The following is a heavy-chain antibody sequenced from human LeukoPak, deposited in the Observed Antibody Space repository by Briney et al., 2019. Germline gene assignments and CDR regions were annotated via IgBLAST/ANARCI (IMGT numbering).Heavy chain of an antibody. J-gene: IGHJ4*02. CDR2: INAGNGNT. V-gene: IGHV1-3*01. CDR3: AREAAWFGEYYFDY. D-gene: IGHD3-10*01. Sequence: GASVKVSCKASGYTSTSYAMHWVRQAPGQRLEWMGWINAGNGNTKYSQKFQGRVTITRDTSASTAYMELSSLRSEDTAVYYCAREAAWFGEYYFDYWGQGTLVTVSS. CDR1: GYTSTSYA.